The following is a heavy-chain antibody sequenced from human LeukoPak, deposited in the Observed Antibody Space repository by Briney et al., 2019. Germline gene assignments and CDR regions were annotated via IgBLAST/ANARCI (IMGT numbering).Heavy chain of an antibody. CDR1: GGSISSYY. CDR3: ARDGGHSSSWYGVKPFQH. Sequence: SETLSLTCTVSGGSISSYYWSWIRQPPGKGREWIGYIYYSGSTNYNPSLKSRVTISVDTSKNQFSLKLSSVTAADTAVYYCARDGGHSSSWYGVKPFQHWGQGTLVTVSS. J-gene: IGHJ1*01. D-gene: IGHD6-13*01. V-gene: IGHV4-59*01. CDR2: IYYSGST.